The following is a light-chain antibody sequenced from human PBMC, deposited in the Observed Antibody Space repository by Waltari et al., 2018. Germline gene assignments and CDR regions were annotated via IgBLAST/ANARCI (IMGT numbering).Light chain of an antibody. CDR2: WAS. J-gene: IGKJ2*01. CDR3: QQHYGTPRT. V-gene: IGKV4-1*01. Sequence: DIVMTKSPDSLAVSLGERATINCKSSQSVLYSSNNKNYLAWYQQKAGQPPKLIIYWASTRESGVPDRFSGSGSGTDFTLTISSLQAEDVAVYYCQQHYGTPRTFGQGTKLEIK. CDR1: QSVLYSSNNKNY.